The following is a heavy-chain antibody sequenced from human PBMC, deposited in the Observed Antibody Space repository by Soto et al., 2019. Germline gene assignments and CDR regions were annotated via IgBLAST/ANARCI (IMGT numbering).Heavy chain of an antibody. V-gene: IGHV1-69*13. CDR2: IIPIFGTA. D-gene: IGHD1-26*01. Sequence: SVKVSCKASGGTFSSYAISWVRQAPGQGLEWMGGIIPIFGTANYAQKFQGRVTITADESTSTAYMELSSLRSEDTAVYYCARDGWEQGFFDYWGQGTLVTVSS. CDR3: ARDGWEQGFFDY. J-gene: IGHJ4*02. CDR1: GGTFSSYA.